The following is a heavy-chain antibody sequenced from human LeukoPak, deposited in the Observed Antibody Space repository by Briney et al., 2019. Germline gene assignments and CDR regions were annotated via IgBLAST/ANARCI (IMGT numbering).Heavy chain of an antibody. J-gene: IGHJ1*01. CDR3: ATYSSSNGREFQY. CDR1: GFTLSNYW. CDR2: IQQHGSET. D-gene: IGHD2-2*01. Sequence: AGGSLRLSCAASGFTLSNYWMHWVRQAPGKGLEWVANIQQHGSETYYGDSVKGRFTISRDNAKNSLYLQMNSLRAEDTAVYYCATYSSSNGREFQYWGQGTLVTVSS. V-gene: IGHV3-7*01.